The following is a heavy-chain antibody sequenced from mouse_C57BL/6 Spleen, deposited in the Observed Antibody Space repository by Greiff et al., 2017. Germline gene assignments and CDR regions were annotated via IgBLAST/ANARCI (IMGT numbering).Heavy chain of an antibody. CDR1: GYTFTSYG. J-gene: IGHJ4*01. Sequence: QVQLQQSGAELARPGASVKLSCKASGYTFTSYGISWVKQRTGQGLEWIGEIYPRSGNTYYNEKFKGKATLTADKSSSTAYMELRSLTSEDSAVYFCAREGYYYGSSYSYAMDYWGQGTSVTVSS. CDR3: AREGYYYGSSYSYAMDY. V-gene: IGHV1-81*01. D-gene: IGHD1-1*01. CDR2: IYPRSGNT.